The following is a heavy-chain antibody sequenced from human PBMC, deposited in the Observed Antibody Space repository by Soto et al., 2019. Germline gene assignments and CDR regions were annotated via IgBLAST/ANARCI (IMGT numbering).Heavy chain of an antibody. CDR1: GYTFTSYD. V-gene: IGHV1-8*01. CDR3: ARVGAATTLLGYYYYGMDV. D-gene: IGHD4-17*01. Sequence: QVQLVQSGAEVKKPGASVKVSCKASGYTFTSYDMNWVRQATGQGLEWMGWMNPNSGNTGYAQKFLGRVTMTRNTSISTAYMELSSLRSEDTAVYYCARVGAATTLLGYYYYGMDVWGQGTTVTVSS. CDR2: MNPNSGNT. J-gene: IGHJ6*02.